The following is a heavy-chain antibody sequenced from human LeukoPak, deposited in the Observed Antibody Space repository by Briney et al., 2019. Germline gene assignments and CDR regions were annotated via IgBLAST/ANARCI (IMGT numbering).Heavy chain of an antibody. Sequence: PSETLSLTCTVSGGSISHFYWTWIRQPPGKGLEWIGYIYYSGSTNYNPSLKSRVTISVDTSKNQFSLKLSSVTAADTAVYYCATGSARYWYFDLWGRGTLVTVSS. CDR3: ATGSARYWYFDL. V-gene: IGHV4-59*01. CDR2: IYYSGST. J-gene: IGHJ2*01. CDR1: GGSISHFY. D-gene: IGHD6-25*01.